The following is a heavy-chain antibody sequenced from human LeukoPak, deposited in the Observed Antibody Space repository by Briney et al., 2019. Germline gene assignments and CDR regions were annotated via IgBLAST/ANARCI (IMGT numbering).Heavy chain of an antibody. Sequence: PSETLSLTCTVSGGSISTSNYYWGWIRQPPGKGLEWIGNIFYSGSTYYSPSLKSRVTISLDTSRNQFSLKLNSVTAADTAVYYCARGFTAMVINYYYYYMDVWGKGTTVTVSS. D-gene: IGHD5-18*01. J-gene: IGHJ6*03. V-gene: IGHV4-39*07. CDR1: GGSISTSNYY. CDR3: ARGFTAMVINYYYYYMDV. CDR2: IFYSGST.